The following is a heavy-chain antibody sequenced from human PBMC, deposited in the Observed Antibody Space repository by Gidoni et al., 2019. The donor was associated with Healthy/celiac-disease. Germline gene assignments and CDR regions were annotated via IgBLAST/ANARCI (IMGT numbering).Heavy chain of an antibody. CDR1: GFTFSSYA. D-gene: IGHD6-25*01. V-gene: IGHV3-30-3*01. CDR2: ISDDGSNK. CDR3: ARDPRRPYYYYYMDV. J-gene: IGHJ6*03. Sequence: QVQPVESGGGVVQPGRSLRLSCAASGFTFSSYAMHWVRQAPGKGLEWVAVISDDGSNKYYADSVKGRFTISRDNSKNTLYLQMNSLRAEDTAVYYCARDPRRPYYYYYMDVWGKGTTVTVSS.